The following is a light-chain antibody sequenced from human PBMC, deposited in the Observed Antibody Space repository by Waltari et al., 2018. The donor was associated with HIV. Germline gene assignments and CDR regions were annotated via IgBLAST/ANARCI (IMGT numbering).Light chain of an antibody. CDR3: HNYGTSSHP. J-gene: IGKJ1*01. V-gene: IGKV1-5*03. Sequence: DIQMTQSPDTLSASIGDRVTITCRASQSISSWLAWYQQKPGKAPNLLIHKASSLESGVPSRFSGSGSGTEFTLTIASLQPDDFATYYCHNYGTSSHPFGQGTKV. CDR2: KAS. CDR1: QSISSW.